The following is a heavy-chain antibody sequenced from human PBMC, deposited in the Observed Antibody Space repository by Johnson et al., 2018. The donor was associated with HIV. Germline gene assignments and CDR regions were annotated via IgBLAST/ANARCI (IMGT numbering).Heavy chain of an antibody. CDR2: IRYDGTNK. Sequence: QMLLVESGGGLIQPGGSLRLSCETSGFTFSSYDMHWVRQAPGKRLEWVAFIRYDGTNKHFADSVKGRFTISRDNSKNTLYLQMNSLRAEDTAVYYGAKTRTTVTTIDAFDIWGQGTMVTVSS. CDR1: GFTFSSYD. V-gene: IGHV3-30*02. D-gene: IGHD4-17*01. J-gene: IGHJ3*02. CDR3: AKTRTTVTTIDAFDI.